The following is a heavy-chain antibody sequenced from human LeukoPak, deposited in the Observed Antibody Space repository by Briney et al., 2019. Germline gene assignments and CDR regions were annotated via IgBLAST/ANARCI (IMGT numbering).Heavy chain of an antibody. V-gene: IGHV3-74*01. Sequence: GGSLRLSCAASGFTFSTYWMHWVRQAPGKGLVWVSRINGDGSSTSYADSVKGRFTISRDNAKNTLSLQMNSLRADDTAVYYCARESVKAAAIDYWGQGTLVTVSS. CDR3: ARESVKAAAIDY. D-gene: IGHD6-13*01. CDR1: GFTFSTYW. CDR2: INGDGSST. J-gene: IGHJ4*02.